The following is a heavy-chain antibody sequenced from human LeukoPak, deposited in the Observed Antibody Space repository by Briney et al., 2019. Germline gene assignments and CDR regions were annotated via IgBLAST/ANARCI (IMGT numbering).Heavy chain of an antibody. CDR2: IYYSGST. J-gene: IGHJ6*02. D-gene: IGHD5-12*01. CDR3: ARHVIGSSGRPHYYYGMDV. Sequence: SETLSLTCTVSGGSISSYYWSWIRQPPGKGLEWIGYIYYSGSTNYNPSLKSRVTISVDTSKNQFSLKLSSVTAADTAVYYCARHVIGSSGRPHYYYGMDVWGQGTTVTVSS. V-gene: IGHV4-59*08. CDR1: GGSISSYY.